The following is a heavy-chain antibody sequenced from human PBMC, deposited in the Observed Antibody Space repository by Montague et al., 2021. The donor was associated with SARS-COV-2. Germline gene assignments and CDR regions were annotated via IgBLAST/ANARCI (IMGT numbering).Heavy chain of an antibody. V-gene: IGHV4-39*01. CDR3: ARHSGRATIFGVVIIFDAFDI. CDR2: IYYSGST. J-gene: IGHJ3*02. Sequence: SETLSLTCTVSGGSISSSNYYWGWIRQPPGKGLEWIGSIYYSGSTYYTPSLKSRVTISVDTSKNQFSLRLSSVTAADTAVYYCARHSGRATIFGVVIIFDAFDIWGQGTMVTVSS. CDR1: GGSISSSNYY. D-gene: IGHD3-3*01.